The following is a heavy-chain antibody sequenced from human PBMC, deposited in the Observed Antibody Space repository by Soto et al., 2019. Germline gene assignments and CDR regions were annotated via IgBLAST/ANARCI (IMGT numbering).Heavy chain of an antibody. V-gene: IGHV4-31*03. CDR1: GGSISSGGYY. CDR2: IYYSGST. CDR3: AREGDDPQDAYWYFDL. J-gene: IGHJ2*01. Sequence: QVQLQESGPGLVKPSQTLSLTCTVSGGSISSGGYYWSWIRQHPGKGLEWIGYIYYSGSTYYNPSLKSRVTISVDTSKNQFSLKLSSVTAADTAVYYCAREGDDPQDAYWYFDLWGRGTLVTVSS. D-gene: IGHD3-16*01.